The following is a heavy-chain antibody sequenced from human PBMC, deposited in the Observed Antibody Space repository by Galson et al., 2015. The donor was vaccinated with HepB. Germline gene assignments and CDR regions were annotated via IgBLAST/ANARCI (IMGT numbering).Heavy chain of an antibody. CDR2: IWYDGSDK. Sequence: SLRLSCAASGFTFIGYGMHWVRQAPGKGLEWVAAIWYDGSDKYYADSVKGRFTISRDDSKNTLFLQMNGLRAEDTAVYYCTRLADFSGYSSSWGQGTLVTVSS. J-gene: IGHJ4*02. D-gene: IGHD6-13*01. CDR1: GFTFIGYG. V-gene: IGHV3-33*01. CDR3: TRLADFSGYSSS.